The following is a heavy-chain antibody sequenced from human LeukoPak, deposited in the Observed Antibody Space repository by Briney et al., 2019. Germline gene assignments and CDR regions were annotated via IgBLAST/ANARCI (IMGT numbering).Heavy chain of an antibody. CDR1: GGSINNYY. Sequence: PSETLSLTCTVSGGSINNYYWSWVRQPPGKGLEWIGYVFYTGYTHYNPSLKSRVTISVDTSKNQFSLKLSSVTAADTAVYYCARRMKQWLVRGAFDIWGQRTMVTVSS. D-gene: IGHD6-19*01. CDR2: VFYTGYT. J-gene: IGHJ3*02. V-gene: IGHV4-59*12. CDR3: ARRMKQWLVRGAFDI.